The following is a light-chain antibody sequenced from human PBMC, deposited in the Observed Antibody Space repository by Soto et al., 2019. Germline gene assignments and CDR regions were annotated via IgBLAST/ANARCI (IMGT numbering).Light chain of an antibody. CDR2: EVS. J-gene: IGLJ1*01. CDR3: FSYTSRNTLDYV. V-gene: IGLV2-14*01. CDR1: SSDVGNYKY. Sequence: QSVLTQPASVSGSPGQSITISCTGTSSDVGNYKYVSWYQQHPGKAPKLMIYEVSNRPSGVSNRFSGSKSGNTASLTISGLQAEDETDYYCFSYTSRNTLDYVFGTGTKVTVL.